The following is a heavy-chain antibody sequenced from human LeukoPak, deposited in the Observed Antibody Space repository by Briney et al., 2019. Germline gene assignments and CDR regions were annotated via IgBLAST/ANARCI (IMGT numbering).Heavy chain of an antibody. J-gene: IGHJ4*02. CDR3: TRDAYNFNDFDY. V-gene: IGHV3-30*01. CDR2: VSSHGNAG. Sequence: SMRISCAVSEFTSSHFDIHWVRPAPGKGLELVAVVSSHGNAGYYADSVKGRFTISRDNSKNTLYLQIDSLRAEDTAIYCCTRDAYNFNDFDYWGQGTLVTVSS. CDR1: EFTSSHFD. D-gene: IGHD5-24*01.